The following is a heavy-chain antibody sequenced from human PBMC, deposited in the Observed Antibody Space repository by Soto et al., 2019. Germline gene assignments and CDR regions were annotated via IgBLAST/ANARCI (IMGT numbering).Heavy chain of an antibody. CDR3: ARDNTAMATNDAFDI. V-gene: IGHV3-33*01. CDR2: IWYDGSNK. J-gene: IGHJ3*02. Sequence: PGGSLRLSCAASGFTFSSYGMHWVRQAPGKGLEWVAVIWYDGSNKYYADSVKGRFTISRDNSKNTLYLQMNSLRAEDTAVYYCARDNTAMATNDAFDIWGQGTMVTVSS. CDR1: GFTFSSYG. D-gene: IGHD5-18*01.